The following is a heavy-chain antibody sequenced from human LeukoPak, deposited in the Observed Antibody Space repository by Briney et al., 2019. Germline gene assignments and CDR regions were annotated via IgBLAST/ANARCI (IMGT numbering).Heavy chain of an antibody. CDR2: IYYSGST. D-gene: IGHD1-26*01. Sequence: SETLSLTCTVSGGSISSSSYYWGWIRQPPGKGLEWIGSIYYSGSTYYNPSLKSRVTISVDTSKNQFSLKLSSVTAADTAVYYCARFIVGVIDYWGQGTLVTVSS. V-gene: IGHV4-39*07. CDR1: GGSISSSSYY. CDR3: ARFIVGVIDY. J-gene: IGHJ4*02.